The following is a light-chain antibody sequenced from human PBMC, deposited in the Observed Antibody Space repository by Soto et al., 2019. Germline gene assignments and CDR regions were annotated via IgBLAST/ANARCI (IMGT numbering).Light chain of an antibody. J-gene: IGLJ2*01. V-gene: IGLV2-11*01. CDR2: DVS. CDR3: CSYAGSYNFV. Sequence: QSALTQPRSVSGSPGQSVTISCTGTSSDVGGYNYVSWYQQHPGKAPKLMIYDVSKRPSGVPDRFSGSKSGNTASLTISGLQAEDEADYYCCSYAGSYNFVFGGGTKVTVL. CDR1: SSDVGGYNY.